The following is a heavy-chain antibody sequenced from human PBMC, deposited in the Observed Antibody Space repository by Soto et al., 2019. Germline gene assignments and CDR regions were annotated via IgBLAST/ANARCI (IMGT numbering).Heavy chain of an antibody. J-gene: IGHJ3*02. V-gene: IGHV3-74*01. Sequence: GGSLRLSCAASGFTFSSYWMHWVRQAPGKGLVWVSRINSDGSSTSYADSVKGRFTISRDNAKNTLYLQMNSLRAEDTAVYYCARDNYDILTGYYQDDAFDIWGQGTMVTVSS. CDR3: ARDNYDILTGYYQDDAFDI. CDR2: INSDGSST. CDR1: GFTFSSYW. D-gene: IGHD3-9*01.